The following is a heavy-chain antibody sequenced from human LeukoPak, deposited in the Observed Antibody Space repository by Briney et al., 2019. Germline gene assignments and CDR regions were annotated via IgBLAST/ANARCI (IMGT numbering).Heavy chain of an antibody. Sequence: PGGSLRLSCAASGFTFSHHYTSSARHPPRKGLEWVSYISSSGSNIYYADSVKGRFTISRDNAKNSLYLQMNSLRAEDTAVYYCARKGEQLGLREYYFDYWGQGTLVTVSS. J-gene: IGHJ4*02. V-gene: IGHV3-11*04. D-gene: IGHD6-13*01. CDR2: ISSSGSNI. CDR3: ARKGEQLGLREYYFDY. CDR1: GFTFSHHY.